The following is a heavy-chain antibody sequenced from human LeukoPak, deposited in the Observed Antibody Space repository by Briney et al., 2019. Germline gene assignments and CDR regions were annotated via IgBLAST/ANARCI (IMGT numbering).Heavy chain of an antibody. V-gene: IGHV4-34*07. J-gene: IGHJ4*02. D-gene: IGHD2-15*01. CDR2: VNDSGGT. CDR3: VRQVVN. CDR1: IDSFTNYY. Sequence: KTSETLSLTCAVYIDSFTNYYWNWIHQTPGKGLEWIGEVNDSGGTNINPSLKSRVTMSLDTSKNQFSLKLSSVTAADTAVYYCVRQVVNWGQGTLVTVSS.